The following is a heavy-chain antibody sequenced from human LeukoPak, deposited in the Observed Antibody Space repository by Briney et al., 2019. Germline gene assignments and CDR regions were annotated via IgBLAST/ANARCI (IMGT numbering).Heavy chain of an antibody. V-gene: IGHV1-18*04. J-gene: IGHJ5*02. D-gene: IGHD3-10*01. CDR3: ARKRITMVQGVNWFDP. CDR1: GYTFTGYY. Sequence: ASVKVSCKASGYTFTGYYMHWVRQAPGQGLEWMGWISAYNGNTNYAQKLQGRVTMTTDTSTSTAYMELRSLRSDDTAVYYCARKRITMVQGVNWFDPWGQGTLVTVSS. CDR2: ISAYNGNT.